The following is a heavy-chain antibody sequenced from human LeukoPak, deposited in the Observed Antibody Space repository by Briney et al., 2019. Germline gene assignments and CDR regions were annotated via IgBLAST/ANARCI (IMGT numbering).Heavy chain of an antibody. CDR3: ASERNTMIVVVPRPGWFDP. V-gene: IGHV1-69*01. CDR1: GGTFSSYA. Sequence: GSSVKVSCKASGGTFSSYAISWVRQAPGQGLEWMGGIIPIFGTANYAQKFQGRVTITADESTSTAYMELSSLRSEDTAVYYCASERNTMIVVVPRPGWFDPWGQGTLVTVSS. D-gene: IGHD3-22*01. CDR2: IIPIFGTA. J-gene: IGHJ5*02.